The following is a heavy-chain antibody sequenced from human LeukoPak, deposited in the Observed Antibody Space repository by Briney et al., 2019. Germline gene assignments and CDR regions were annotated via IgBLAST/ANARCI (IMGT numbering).Heavy chain of an antibody. D-gene: IGHD3-22*01. CDR3: AREKLSFFDSSGYFDH. CDR2: ISSSGSAI. Sequence: GGSLRLSCAASGFTFSSYEMNWVRQAPGKGLEWVSFISSSGSAIHYADSVRGRFTISRDNAKNSLFLQMSRLRAEDAAVYYCAREKLSFFDSSGYFDHGGQGTLVTVS. J-gene: IGHJ4*02. CDR1: GFTFSSYE. V-gene: IGHV3-48*03.